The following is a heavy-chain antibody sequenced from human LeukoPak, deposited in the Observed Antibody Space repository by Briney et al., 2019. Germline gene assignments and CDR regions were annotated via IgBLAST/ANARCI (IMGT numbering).Heavy chain of an antibody. D-gene: IGHD3-22*01. CDR3: ARVKGYYYDSSGYYY. CDR2: INPNSGGT. J-gene: IGHJ4*02. CDR1: GYTFTGYY. Sequence: ASVKVSCKASGYTFTGYYMHWVRQAPGQGLEWMGRINPNSGGTNYAQKFQGRVTMTRDTSISTAYMELRRLRSDDTAVYYCARVKGYYYDSSGYYYWGQGTLVTVSS. V-gene: IGHV1-2*06.